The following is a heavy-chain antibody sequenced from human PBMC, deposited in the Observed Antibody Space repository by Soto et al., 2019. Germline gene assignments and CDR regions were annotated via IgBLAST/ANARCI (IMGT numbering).Heavy chain of an antibody. Sequence: GGSLRLSCTASGFTFSSHAMTWVRQAPGKGLEWVSGLSDSGGSIYYADPVKGRFTISRDNSMNTLYLQMKTLRAEDTAVYYCAKVSSSWYAGFFDLWGQGTLVTVSS. J-gene: IGHJ4*02. CDR2: LSDSGGSI. D-gene: IGHD6-13*01. CDR3: AKVSSSWYAGFFDL. V-gene: IGHV3-23*01. CDR1: GFTFSSHA.